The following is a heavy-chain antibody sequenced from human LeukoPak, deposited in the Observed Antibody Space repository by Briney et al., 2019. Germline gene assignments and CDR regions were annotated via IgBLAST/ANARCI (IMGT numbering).Heavy chain of an antibody. V-gene: IGHV1-69*13. CDR1: GGTFSSYA. CDR2: IIPIFGTE. CDR3: ANTYYYDSSGYYDTYFQH. Sequence: AVKPSCKASGGTFSSYAISWVRQAPGQGLEWMGGIIPIFGTENYAQKFQGRVTITADESTSTAYMELSSLRSEDTAVYYCANTYYYDSSGYYDTYFQHWGQGTPASVSS. D-gene: IGHD3-22*01. J-gene: IGHJ1*01.